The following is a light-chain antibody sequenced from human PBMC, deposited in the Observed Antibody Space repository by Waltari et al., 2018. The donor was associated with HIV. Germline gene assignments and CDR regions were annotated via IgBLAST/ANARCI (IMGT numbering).Light chain of an antibody. CDR3: QVWDSSSDHPGV. Sequence: SYVLTQPPSVSVAPGQTARITCGGNNIGSKNVHWYQQKPRQAPVLVVFNGGDRPSGIPQRLSGSSSENTATLTNSRVEVGDEADYYCQVWDSSSDHPGVFGSGTKVTVL. CDR2: NGG. CDR1: NIGSKN. J-gene: IGLJ1*01. V-gene: IGLV3-21*02.